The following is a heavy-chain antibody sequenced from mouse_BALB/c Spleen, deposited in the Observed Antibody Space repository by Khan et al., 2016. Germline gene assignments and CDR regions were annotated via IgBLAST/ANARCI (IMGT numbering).Heavy chain of an antibody. J-gene: IGHJ1*01. CDR1: GFSLSTSGMG. CDR3: ARRGGDGNYLYSDV. V-gene: IGHV8-12*01. Sequence: QVTLKESGPGILQPSQTLSLTCSFSGFSLSTSGMGVSWIRQPSGKGLEWLANIYWDDDKRYNPSLNSRLTTSKDTSRNQVFLKITSVATADTSTYYCARRGGDGNYLYSDVWGAGTTVTVSS. D-gene: IGHD2-1*01. CDR2: IYWDDDK.